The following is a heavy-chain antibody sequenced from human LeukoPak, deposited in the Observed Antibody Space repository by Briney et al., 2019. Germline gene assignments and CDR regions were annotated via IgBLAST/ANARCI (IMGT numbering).Heavy chain of an antibody. CDR3: ARHGTMVRGSFDY. V-gene: IGHV4-59*08. Sequence: SETLSLTCTVSGGSISSYYWSWIRQPPGKGLEWIGYIYYSGSTNYNPSLKSRVTISVDTSKNQFSLKLSSLTAADTAVYYCARHGTMVRGSFDYWGQGTLVTVSS. J-gene: IGHJ4*02. CDR1: GGSISSYY. CDR2: IYYSGST. D-gene: IGHD3-10*01.